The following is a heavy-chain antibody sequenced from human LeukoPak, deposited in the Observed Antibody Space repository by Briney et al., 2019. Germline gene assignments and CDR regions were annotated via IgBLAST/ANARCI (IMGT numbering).Heavy chain of an antibody. V-gene: IGHV3-49*03. CDR2: FRSKRYGGLS. CDR3: TRDRHNNNYDSRRPDQ. CDR1: GDIYCHYA. Sequence: GGSLTLSCTPSGDIYCHYAMICLREARGEALEAVGFFRSKRYGGLSAYAASLERIFTITRDDSKSNTYKEMDSLKTEDSAVYYCTRDRHNNNYDSRRPDQWGQGTLVTVSS. J-gene: IGHJ4*02. D-gene: IGHD3-22*01.